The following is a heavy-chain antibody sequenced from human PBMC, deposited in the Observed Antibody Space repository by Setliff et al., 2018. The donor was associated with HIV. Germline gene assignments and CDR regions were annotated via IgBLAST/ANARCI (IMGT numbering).Heavy chain of an antibody. D-gene: IGHD1-26*01. CDR2: ISSSGSTI. V-gene: IGHV3-48*03. J-gene: IGHJ4*02. Sequence: GGSLRLSCAASGFTFSSYEMNWVRQAPGKGLEWLSYISSSGSTIYYADSVKGRFTVSRDNAKNSQYLLMSDLRAEDTAVYYCAAVFTGEPGRSLDYWGQGTPVTVSS. CDR3: AAVFTGEPGRSLDY. CDR1: GFTFSSYE.